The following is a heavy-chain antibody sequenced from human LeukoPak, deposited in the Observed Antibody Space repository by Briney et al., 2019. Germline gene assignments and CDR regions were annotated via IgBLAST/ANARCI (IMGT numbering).Heavy chain of an antibody. CDR3: ASKRHASASGAFDI. CDR2: IYHSGST. D-gene: IGHD3-10*01. CDR1: GVSIRCSNW. V-gene: IGHV4-4*02. Sequence: SGTLSLTCAVSGVSIRCSNWWCSVRQPPGKGLQWIGEIYHSGSTNYNPSLKSRATTSVDKSKNQFSLKLTCVTAADTAVYYCASKRHASASGAFDIWGQGTMVTVSS. J-gene: IGHJ3*02.